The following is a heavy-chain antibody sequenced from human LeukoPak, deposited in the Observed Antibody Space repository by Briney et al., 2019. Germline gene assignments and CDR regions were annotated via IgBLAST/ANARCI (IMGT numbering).Heavy chain of an antibody. V-gene: IGHV4-39*02. CDR1: GGSIARSYSY. CDR3: ARRRYGNAIDY. J-gene: IGHJ4*02. D-gene: IGHD4-11*01. Sequence: SETLSLTCTVSGGSIARSYSYWGWSRQPPGKGLEWIGSIFYSGYSGSTFSHPSLRSRVTISGDTSINLFSLNLTSVTAADTAVYYCARRRYGNAIDYWGQGAPVTVSS. CDR2: IFYSGYSGST.